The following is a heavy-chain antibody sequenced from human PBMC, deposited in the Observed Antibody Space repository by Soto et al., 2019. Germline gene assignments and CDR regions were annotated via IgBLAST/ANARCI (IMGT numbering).Heavy chain of an antibody. D-gene: IGHD5-18*01. V-gene: IGHV1-69*12. CDR2: IIPIFGTA. CDR3: PSVGRGNSSAPRFYFGF. Sequence: QVQLVQSGAEVKKPGSSVKVTCKGSGGTFSSNAISCVRHAPGKGLEWMGGIIPIFGTAHYAQKSQGRVTISAEESPSTASMELRRLKSEDTAVYYCPSVGRGNSSAPRFYFGFWGQGALVTVSS. J-gene: IGHJ4*02. CDR1: GGTFSSNA.